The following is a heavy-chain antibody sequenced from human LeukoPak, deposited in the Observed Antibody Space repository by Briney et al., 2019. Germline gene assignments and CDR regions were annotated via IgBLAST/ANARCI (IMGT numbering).Heavy chain of an antibody. V-gene: IGHV5-51*01. CDR3: ARHPRYGDYPWDTLGYNWFDP. J-gene: IGHJ5*02. CDR1: GYSFTSYW. Sequence: GESLKISCKGSGYSFTSYWIGWVRQMPGKGLEWMGIIYPGDSDTRYSPSFQGQVTISADKSISTAYLQWSSLKASDTAMYYCARHPRYGDYPWDTLGYNWFDPWGQGTLVTVSS. CDR2: IYPGDSDT. D-gene: IGHD4-17*01.